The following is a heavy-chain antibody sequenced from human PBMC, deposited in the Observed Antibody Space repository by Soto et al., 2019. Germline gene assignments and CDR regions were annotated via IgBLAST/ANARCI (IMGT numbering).Heavy chain of an antibody. CDR3: ARSYSGTFYGYDT. D-gene: IGHD1-26*01. CDR1: GGSISSYH. J-gene: IGHJ5*02. CDR2: VFYTGST. Sequence: PSETLSLTCTVSGGSISSYHWSWIRQSPGKGLEWIGYVFYTGSTKYNPALKRRVTISVDTSKNQFSLKLSSVSAADTGLYYCARSYSGTFYGYDTWGQGILVIVSS. V-gene: IGHV4-59*01.